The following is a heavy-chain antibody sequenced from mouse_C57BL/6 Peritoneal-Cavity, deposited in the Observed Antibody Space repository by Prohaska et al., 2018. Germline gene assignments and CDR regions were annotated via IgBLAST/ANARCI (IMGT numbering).Heavy chain of an antibody. CDR3: MRYGNYWYFDV. D-gene: IGHD2-1*01. V-gene: IGHV11-2*01. Sequence: EVQLLETGGGLVQPGGSRELSCEGSGFTFSGFWMSWVRQTPGKTLEWIGDIKSDGSAINYAPAIKDRCTIFRDNDKSTLYLQMSKVRSEDTATYFCMRYGNYWYFDVWGTGTTVTVSS. CDR1: GFTFSGFW. J-gene: IGHJ1*03. CDR2: IKSDGSAI.